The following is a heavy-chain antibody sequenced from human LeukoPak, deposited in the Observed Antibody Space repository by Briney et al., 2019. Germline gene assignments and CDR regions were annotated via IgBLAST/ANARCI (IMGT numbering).Heavy chain of an antibody. CDR2: INPNSGGT. J-gene: IGHJ4*02. CDR3: ASTAVAAPMGNFDY. D-gene: IGHD2-15*01. Sequence: ASVKVSCKASGYTFTGYYMHWVRQAPGQGLEWMGWINPNSGGTNYAQKFQGRVTMTRDTSISTAYMELSRLRSDDTAVYYCASTAVAAPMGNFDYWGQGTLVTVSS. CDR1: GYTFTGYY. V-gene: IGHV1-2*02.